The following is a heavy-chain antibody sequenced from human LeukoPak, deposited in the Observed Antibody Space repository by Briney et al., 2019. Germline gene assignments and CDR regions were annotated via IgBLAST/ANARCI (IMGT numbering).Heavy chain of an antibody. CDR3: AIRKSGNAIDY. CDR1: GFTVSNNY. D-gene: IGHD5-12*01. Sequence: PGGSLRLSCAASGFTVSNNYMSWVRQAPGKGLEWVSVIYSGGSAYYADSVKGRFSISRDKSKNTLYLQMNSLRAEDTAVYYCAIRKSGNAIDYWGQGTPVTVSS. V-gene: IGHV3-66*01. J-gene: IGHJ4*02. CDR2: IYSGGSA.